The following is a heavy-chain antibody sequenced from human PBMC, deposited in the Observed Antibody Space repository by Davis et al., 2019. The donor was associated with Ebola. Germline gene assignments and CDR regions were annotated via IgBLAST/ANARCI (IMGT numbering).Heavy chain of an antibody. Sequence: SLKISCAVSGFTFDDYAMHWVRQAPGKGLEWVSGISWNSGSIGYADSVKGRFTISRDNAKNSLYLQMNSLRAEDTALYYCAKDIGGGGIYCSGGSCYYYYYGMDVWGQGTTVTVSS. CDR3: AKDIGGGGIYCSGGSCYYYYYGMDV. D-gene: IGHD2-15*01. V-gene: IGHV3-9*01. J-gene: IGHJ6*02. CDR1: GFTFDDYA. CDR2: ISWNSGSI.